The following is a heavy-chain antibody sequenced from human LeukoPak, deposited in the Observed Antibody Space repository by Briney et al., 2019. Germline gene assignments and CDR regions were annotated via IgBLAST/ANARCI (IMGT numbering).Heavy chain of an antibody. CDR3: AKGQYYDSSGSYYY. V-gene: IGHV3-23*01. J-gene: IGHJ4*02. D-gene: IGHD3-22*01. CDR2: ISGSGGST. CDR1: GFTFSSYV. Sequence: GGSLILSCAASGFTFSSYVMSWVRQAPGKGLEWVSAISGSGGSTYYADSVKGRFTISRDNSKNTLYLQMNSLRAEDTAVYYCAKGQYYDSSGSYYYWGQGTLGTVSP.